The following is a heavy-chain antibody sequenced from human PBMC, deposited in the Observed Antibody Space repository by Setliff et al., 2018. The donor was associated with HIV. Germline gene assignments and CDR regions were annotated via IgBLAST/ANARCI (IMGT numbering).Heavy chain of an antibody. V-gene: IGHV3-11*04. CDR1: GFTFTNYY. CDR3: ATDPRRLSY. D-gene: IGHD2-21*01. Sequence: PGGSLRLSCAASGFTFTNYYMSWIRQAPGKGLELLSYISVSGTDIKYADSVKGRCTISRDNAKNSLYLQMNSLRAEDTAVYYCATDPRRLSYWGQGTLVTVSS. J-gene: IGHJ4*02. CDR2: ISVSGTDI.